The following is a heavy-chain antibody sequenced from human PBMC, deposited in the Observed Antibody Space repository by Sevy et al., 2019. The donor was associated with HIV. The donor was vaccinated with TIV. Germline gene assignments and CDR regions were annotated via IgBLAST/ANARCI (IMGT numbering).Heavy chain of an antibody. Sequence: ASVKVSCKASGYMFTDYYIHWVRQAPGQGLEWMAWINPNGGVTNCAQRFQGEVTVTRDTSISTAYMELSRLRSDDTAIYYRARLTTKPTSDLYGMDVWGQGTTVTVSS. CDR1: GYMFTDYY. CDR3: ARLTTKPTSDLYGMDV. CDR2: INPNGGVT. D-gene: IGHD4-17*01. J-gene: IGHJ6*02. V-gene: IGHV1-2*02.